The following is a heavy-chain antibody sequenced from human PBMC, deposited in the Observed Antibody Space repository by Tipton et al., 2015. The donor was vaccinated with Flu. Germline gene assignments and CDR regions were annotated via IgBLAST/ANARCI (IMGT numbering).Heavy chain of an antibody. CDR1: GGSISTYY. D-gene: IGHD3-16*01. CDR3: ARGRQEGEANRYFDY. CDR2: IYYSGST. Sequence: LRLSCTVSGGSISTYYWSWIRQPPGKGLEWIGYIYYSGSTKYNPSLKSRVTMSVDTSKNQFSLKLSSVTAADTAAYYCARGRQEGEANRYFDYWGQGTLVTVSS. V-gene: IGHV4-59*01. J-gene: IGHJ4*02.